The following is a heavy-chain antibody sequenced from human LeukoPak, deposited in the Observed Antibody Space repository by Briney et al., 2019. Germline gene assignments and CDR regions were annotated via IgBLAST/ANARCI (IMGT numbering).Heavy chain of an antibody. Sequence: SETLSLTCTVSGGSVSSGSYYWSWIRQHPGKGLEWIGYIYYSGSTYYNPSLKSRVTISVDTSKNQFSLKLSSVTAADTAVYYCARDYGDYGFDYWGQGTLVTVSS. V-gene: IGHV4-31*03. D-gene: IGHD4-17*01. CDR2: IYYSGST. J-gene: IGHJ4*02. CDR1: GGSVSSGSYY. CDR3: ARDYGDYGFDY.